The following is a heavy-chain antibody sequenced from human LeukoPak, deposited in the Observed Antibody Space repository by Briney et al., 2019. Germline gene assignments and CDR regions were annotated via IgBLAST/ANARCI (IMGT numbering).Heavy chain of an antibody. J-gene: IGHJ3*02. Sequence: GGSLRLSCAASGFTFSSYSMNWVRQAPGKGLEWLSYISSSSRTIYYADSVKGRFTISRDNAKNSLYLQMNSLRAEDTAVYYCARLYCSGGSCYSGDAFDIWGQGTMVTVSS. CDR2: ISSSSRTI. D-gene: IGHD2-15*01. V-gene: IGHV3-48*04. CDR3: ARLYCSGGSCYSGDAFDI. CDR1: GFTFSSYS.